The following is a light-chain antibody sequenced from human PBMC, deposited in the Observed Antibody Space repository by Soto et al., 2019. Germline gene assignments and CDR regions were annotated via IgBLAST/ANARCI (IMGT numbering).Light chain of an antibody. J-gene: IGKJ1*01. Sequence: DIQMTHSPSTLSASVGDRVTITCRASQSISSWLAWYQQKPGKAPKLLIYDASSLESGVPSRFSGSGSGTEFTLTISSLQPDDFATYYCQQSNSYWTFGQGTKVDIK. CDR3: QQSNSYWT. CDR2: DAS. CDR1: QSISSW. V-gene: IGKV1-5*01.